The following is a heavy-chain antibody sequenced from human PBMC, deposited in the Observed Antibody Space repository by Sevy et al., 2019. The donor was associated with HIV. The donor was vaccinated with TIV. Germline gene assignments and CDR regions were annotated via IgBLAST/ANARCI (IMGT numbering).Heavy chain of an antibody. CDR2: IGHDANNQ. CDR1: GFTFRSSG. D-gene: IGHD3-10*01. V-gene: IGHV3-30*02. Sequence: GGSLRLSCAASGFTFRSSGMHWLRQAPGNGLEWVTFIGHDANNQQYADSVKGRFAISRDNSKNTIYLQMHSLRVEDTAVYYCAKDLWYCMDVWGKGTTVTVSS. CDR3: AKDLWYCMDV. J-gene: IGHJ6*03.